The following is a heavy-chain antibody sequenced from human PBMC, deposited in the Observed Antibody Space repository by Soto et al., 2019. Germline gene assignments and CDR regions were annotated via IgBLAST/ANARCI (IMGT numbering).Heavy chain of an antibody. V-gene: IGHV4-39*01. D-gene: IGHD3-22*01. Sequence: SETLSLTXAVSGGSISSTTYYWGWIRQPPGKGLEWIGTISYSGATYYNPSLKSRVTISVDTSNNQLFLKLTSVTAADTAVYYCATDIYYYETTGFYFFLPLDYWGQGALVTVSS. CDR2: ISYSGAT. J-gene: IGHJ4*02. CDR1: GGSISSTTYY. CDR3: ATDIYYYETTGFYFFLPLDY.